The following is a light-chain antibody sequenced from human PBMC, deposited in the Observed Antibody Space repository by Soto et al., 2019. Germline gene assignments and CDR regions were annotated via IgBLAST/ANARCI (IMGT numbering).Light chain of an antibody. CDR1: ENIRSY. CDR3: QQTFGTPRT. V-gene: IGKV1-39*01. J-gene: IGKJ1*01. CDR2: AAS. Sequence: DIQMTQSPSSLSASAGDRVTITCRASENIRSYLNWYQQKPGKAPEVLIYAASRLQSGVPHRFSGSGSGTDFTLNITRLQPEDFATYYCQQTFGTPRTFGQGTKVEI.